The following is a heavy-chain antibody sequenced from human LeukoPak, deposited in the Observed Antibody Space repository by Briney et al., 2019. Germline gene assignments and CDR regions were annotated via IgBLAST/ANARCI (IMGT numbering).Heavy chain of an antibody. Sequence: GASVKVSCKASGYTFTGYYMHWVRQAPGQGLEWMGWINPNSGGTNYAQKFQGRVTMTRDTSISTAYMELSRLRSDDTAVYYCARATEYDILTGGRPRVCMDVWGKGTTVTISS. J-gene: IGHJ6*03. D-gene: IGHD3-9*01. V-gene: IGHV1-2*02. CDR1: GYTFTGYY. CDR3: ARATEYDILTGGRPRVCMDV. CDR2: INPNSGGT.